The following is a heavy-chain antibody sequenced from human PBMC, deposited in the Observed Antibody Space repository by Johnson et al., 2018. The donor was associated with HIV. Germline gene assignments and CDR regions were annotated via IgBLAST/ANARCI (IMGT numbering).Heavy chain of an antibody. CDR2: INWNGGNT. J-gene: IGHJ3*02. V-gene: IGHV3-20*04. CDR3: ARGAPWSGSDAFDI. Sequence: VQLVESGGGVVRPGGSLRLSCAASGFTFDDHGMSWVRQVPGKGLEWVSGINWNGGNTDYADSVKGRFTISRDNAKNSLYLQMNSLRAEDTALYYCARGAPWSGSDAFDIWGQGTTVTVSS. D-gene: IGHD3-3*01. CDR1: GFTFDDHG.